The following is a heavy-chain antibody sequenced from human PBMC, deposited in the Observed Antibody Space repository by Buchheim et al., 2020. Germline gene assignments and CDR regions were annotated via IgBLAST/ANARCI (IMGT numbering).Heavy chain of an antibody. CDR3: ASMAAVTTPYY. Sequence: QVQLVESGGGLVKPGGSLRLSCAASGFTFSDYYMSWIRQAPGKGLEWVSYISSSSSYTNYADSVKGRFTISRDNAKTHPYLQMNSLRAEDTAVYYCASMAAVTTPYYWGQGTL. V-gene: IGHV3-11*06. CDR2: ISSSSSYT. D-gene: IGHD4-17*01. CDR1: GFTFSDYY. J-gene: IGHJ4*02.